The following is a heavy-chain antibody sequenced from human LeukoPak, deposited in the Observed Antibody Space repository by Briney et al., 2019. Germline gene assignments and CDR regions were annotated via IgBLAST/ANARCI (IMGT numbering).Heavy chain of an antibody. J-gene: IGHJ4*02. CDR1: GFSFSIYA. CDR2: LSARGDST. V-gene: IGHV3-23*01. CDR3: AKLPMYTSGRFLPRK. D-gene: IGHD6-19*01. Sequence: PGGSLRLSCVASGFSFSIYAMRWVRQAPGEGLEWVSGLSARGDSTYYADSVKGRFTISRDNSKNTLFLQMNSLRAEDTAVYYRAKLPMYTSGRFLPRKWGEGTLATVSS.